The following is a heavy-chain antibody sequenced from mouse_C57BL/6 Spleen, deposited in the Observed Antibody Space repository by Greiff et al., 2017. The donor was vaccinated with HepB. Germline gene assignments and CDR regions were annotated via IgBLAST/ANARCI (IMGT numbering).Heavy chain of an antibody. CDR2: INPGSGGT. CDR3: ARWAVYYSNFFDY. J-gene: IGHJ2*01. D-gene: IGHD2-5*01. Sequence: QVQLKESGAELVRPGTSVKVSCKASGYAFTNYLIEWVKQRPGQGLEWIGVINPGSGGTNYNEKFKGKATLTADKSSSTAYMQLSSLTSEDSAVYYCARWAVYYSNFFDYWGQGTTLTVSS. V-gene: IGHV1-54*01. CDR1: GYAFTNYL.